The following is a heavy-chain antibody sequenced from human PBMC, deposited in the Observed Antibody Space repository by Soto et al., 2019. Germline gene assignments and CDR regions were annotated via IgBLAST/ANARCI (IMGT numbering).Heavy chain of an antibody. CDR1: GGSFSANS. Sequence: PSETRSLPCGLYGGSFSANSWTSLRQSPGQGLEWIGEITHGGGTDYNPALKSRLVMSVDTSKNQFSLRVTSVTAADAAVYSCARARFHSWSHIYYGLDVWGQGTTVTVS. J-gene: IGHJ6*02. D-gene: IGHD3-3*02. CDR3: ARARFHSWSHIYYGLDV. CDR2: ITHGGGT. V-gene: IGHV4-34*01.